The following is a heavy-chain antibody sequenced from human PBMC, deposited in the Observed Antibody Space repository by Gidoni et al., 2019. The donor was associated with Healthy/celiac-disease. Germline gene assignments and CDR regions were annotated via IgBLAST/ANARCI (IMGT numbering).Heavy chain of an antibody. Sequence: EVQLLESGGGLVPLGGYLSLSCSASGFTCSTYAMSWVRQAPGKGLEWGSAISGSGGSTYYADSVKGRFTISRDNSKNTLYLQMNSLRAEDTAVYYCATSSITTPDYWGQGTLVTVSS. CDR2: ISGSGGST. V-gene: IGHV3-23*01. CDR3: ATSSITTPDY. CDR1: GFTCSTYA. J-gene: IGHJ4*02. D-gene: IGHD3-22*01.